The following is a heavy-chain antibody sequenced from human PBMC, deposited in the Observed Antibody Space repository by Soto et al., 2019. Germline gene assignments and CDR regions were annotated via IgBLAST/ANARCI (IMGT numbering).Heavy chain of an antibody. D-gene: IGHD1-1*01. CDR3: VRGTPTPGLDI. CDR1: GFTFSTYW. V-gene: IGHV3-7*03. Sequence: PGGSLRLSCVGSGFTFSTYWMNWVRQAPGKGLEWVANINPDGNVGTYVDSVRGRFSTSRDNTRNSLYLNMDSLRVGDTATYYCVRGTPTPGLDIWGRGTTVTVSS. J-gene: IGHJ6*02. CDR2: INPDGNVG.